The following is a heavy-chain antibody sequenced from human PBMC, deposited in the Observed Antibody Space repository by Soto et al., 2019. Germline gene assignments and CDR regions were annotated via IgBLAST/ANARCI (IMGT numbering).Heavy chain of an antibody. CDR2: IYYSGST. CDR1: GGSISSSSYY. CDR3: ARQRTSSSSPFDY. D-gene: IGHD6-6*01. J-gene: IGHJ4*02. V-gene: IGHV4-39*01. Sequence: SETLSLTCTVSGGSISSSSYYWGWIRQPPGKGLEWIGSIYYSGSTYYNPSLKSRVTISVDTSKNQFSLKLSSVTAADTAVYYCARQRTSSSSPFDYSGQITLVTVSS.